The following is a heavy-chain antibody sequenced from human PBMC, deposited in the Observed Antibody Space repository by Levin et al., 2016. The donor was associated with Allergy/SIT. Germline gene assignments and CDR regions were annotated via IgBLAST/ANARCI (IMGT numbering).Heavy chain of an antibody. J-gene: IGHJ6*02. CDR3: ASNIAFNYYGSGSYPNYYYYGMDV. Sequence: SVKVSCKASGGTFSSYAISWVRQAPGQGLERMGGIIPIFGTANYAQKFQGRVTITADESTSTAYMELSSLRSEDTAVYYCASNIAFNYYGSGSYPNYYYYGMDVWGQGTTVTVSS. CDR1: GGTFSSYA. D-gene: IGHD3-10*01. V-gene: IGHV1-69*13. CDR2: IIPIFGTA.